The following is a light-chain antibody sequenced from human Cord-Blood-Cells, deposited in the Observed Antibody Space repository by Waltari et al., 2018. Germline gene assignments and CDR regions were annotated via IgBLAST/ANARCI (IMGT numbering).Light chain of an antibody. V-gene: IGKV3-20*01. CDR1: QSVSSSY. Sequence: EIVLTQSPGTLSLSPGERATPSCRASQSVSSSYLAWYQQKPCQAPRLLIYGASSRATGIPDRFSGSGSGTDFTLTISRLEPEDFAVYYCQQYGSSPLTFGGGTKVEIK. CDR2: GAS. CDR3: QQYGSSPLT. J-gene: IGKJ4*01.